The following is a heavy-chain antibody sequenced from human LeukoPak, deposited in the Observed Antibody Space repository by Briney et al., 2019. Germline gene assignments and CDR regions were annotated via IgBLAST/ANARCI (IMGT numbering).Heavy chain of an antibody. CDR1: GFTFSSYW. J-gene: IGHJ4*02. Sequence: GGSLRLSCAASGFTFSSYWMHWVRQAPGKGLVWVSRINSDGSGTSYADSVKGRFTISRDNAKNTLYLQMNSLRAEDTAVYYCARALLYYDFWSGPFDYWGQGTLVTVSS. D-gene: IGHD3-3*01. CDR3: ARALLYYDFWSGPFDY. CDR2: INSDGSGT. V-gene: IGHV3-74*01.